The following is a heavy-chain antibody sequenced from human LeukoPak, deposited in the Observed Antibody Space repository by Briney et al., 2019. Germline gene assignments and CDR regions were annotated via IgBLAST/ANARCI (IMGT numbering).Heavy chain of an antibody. CDR1: GGSISSYY. CDR2: IYYSGST. CDR3: AGMVRESAYYYMDV. D-gene: IGHD3-10*01. J-gene: IGHJ6*03. Sequence: PSETLSLTCTVSGGSISSYYWSWIRQPPGRGLEWIGYIYYSGSTNYNPSLKSRVTISVDTSKNQFSLKLSSVTAADTAVYYCAGMVRESAYYYMDVWGKGTTVTVSS. V-gene: IGHV4-59*01.